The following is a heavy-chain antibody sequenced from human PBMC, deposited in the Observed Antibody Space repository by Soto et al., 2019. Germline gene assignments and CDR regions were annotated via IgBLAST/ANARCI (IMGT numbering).Heavy chain of an antibody. V-gene: IGHV4-4*02. CDR1: GGSISSSNW. CDR2: IYHSGST. Sequence: QVQLQESGPGLVKPSGTLSLTCAVSGGSISSSNWWSWVRQPPGKGLEWIGEIYHSGSTNYNPSLKSRVTISVDKSKNQFSLKRSSVTAADTAVYYCARDPTIGSSPLGYGMDVWGQGTTVTVSS. D-gene: IGHD6-6*01. CDR3: ARDPTIGSSPLGYGMDV. J-gene: IGHJ6*02.